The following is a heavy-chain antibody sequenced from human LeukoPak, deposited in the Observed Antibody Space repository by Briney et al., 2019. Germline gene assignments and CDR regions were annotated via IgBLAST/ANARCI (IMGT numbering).Heavy chain of an antibody. CDR1: GFTFGNYW. Sequence: TGGSLRLSCAASGFTFGNYWMHWVRQAPGKGLVWVSRINGDGSSTNYADSVKGRFTISRDNAKNTLYLQMNSLRAEDTAVYFCGRSTTAAPGYWGQGTLVTVSS. CDR2: INGDGSST. V-gene: IGHV3-74*01. CDR3: GRSTTAAPGY. J-gene: IGHJ4*02. D-gene: IGHD4-17*01.